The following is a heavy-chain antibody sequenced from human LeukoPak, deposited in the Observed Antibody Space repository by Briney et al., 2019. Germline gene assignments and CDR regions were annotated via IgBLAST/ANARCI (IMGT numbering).Heavy chain of an antibody. Sequence: GGSLRLYCAASGFAFGTYAVHWVRQAPGKGLEWVAIIRYDGTNNRFPDAVRGRFSISRDNSRNTLYLQMNSLRPEDTAMYYCAKDPQPYYCTDSSCFGGYFDYWGQGTLVTVSS. CDR2: IRYDGTNN. J-gene: IGHJ4*02. CDR1: GFAFGTYA. CDR3: AKDPQPYYCTDSSCFGGYFDY. V-gene: IGHV3-30*02. D-gene: IGHD2-8*02.